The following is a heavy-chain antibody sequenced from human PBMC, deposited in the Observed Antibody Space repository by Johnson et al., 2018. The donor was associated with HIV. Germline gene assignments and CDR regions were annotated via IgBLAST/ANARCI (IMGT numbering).Heavy chain of an antibody. Sequence: QMQLVESGGGVVQPGRSLRLSCAASGFTFSSYAMHWVRQAPAKGLEWVAVISYDGSYKYYADSVKGRFTISRDNSKNTLYLQMNSLRAEDTAVYYCARYEGNYVAFDIWGQGTMVTVSS. CDR3: ARYEGNYVAFDI. CDR1: GFTFSSYA. J-gene: IGHJ3*02. V-gene: IGHV3-30*04. D-gene: IGHD1-7*01. CDR2: ISYDGSYK.